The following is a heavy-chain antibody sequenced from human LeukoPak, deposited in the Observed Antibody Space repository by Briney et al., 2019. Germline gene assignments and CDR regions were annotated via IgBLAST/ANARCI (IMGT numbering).Heavy chain of an antibody. CDR1: GFTFSTYA. CDR2: ISDSGANT. CDR3: AKSMTLQWRGFFDL. Sequence: KPGGSLRLSCAASGFTFSTYAMSWVRQAPGKGLEWASTISDSGANTYYADSVRGRFTISRDNSKNTLYLQKNSLRADDTAIYYCAKSMTLQWRGFFDLWGRSTHVTVSS. D-gene: IGHD6-19*01. J-gene: IGHJ2*01. V-gene: IGHV3-23*01.